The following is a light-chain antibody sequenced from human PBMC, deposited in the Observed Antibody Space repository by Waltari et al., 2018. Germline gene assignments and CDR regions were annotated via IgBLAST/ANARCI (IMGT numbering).Light chain of an antibody. CDR2: WAS. Sequence: DIVMTQSPDSLAVSLGERATINCRSSQTVFDSSTNKNYVAWYQQKAGHPPKLLIYWASTRESGVPDRFSGSESGTEFILTVSSLQAEDVAIYYCQQYYTIPYTFGQGTKLEI. CDR3: QQYYTIPYT. J-gene: IGKJ2*01. CDR1: QTVFDSSTNKNY. V-gene: IGKV4-1*01.